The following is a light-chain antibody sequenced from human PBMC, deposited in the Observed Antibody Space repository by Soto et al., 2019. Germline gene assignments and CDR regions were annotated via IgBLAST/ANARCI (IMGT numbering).Light chain of an antibody. V-gene: IGKV3-11*01. Sequence: EIVLTQSPATLSLSPGERATLSCRASQGVTSYLAWYQQKPGQAPRLPIYDVSNRASGIPARFSGSGSETDFTLTISSLEPEDFAVYYCQQRSDWPLTFGQGTRLEI. J-gene: IGKJ5*01. CDR2: DVS. CDR3: QQRSDWPLT. CDR1: QGVTSY.